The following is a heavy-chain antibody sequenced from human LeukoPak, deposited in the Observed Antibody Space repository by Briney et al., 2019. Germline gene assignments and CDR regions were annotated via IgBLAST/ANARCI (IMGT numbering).Heavy chain of an antibody. V-gene: IGHV1-69*13. CDR2: IIPIFGTA. D-gene: IGHD3-10*01. Sequence: GASVKVSCKASGGTFSSYAISWVRQAPGQGLEWMGGIIPIFGTANYAQKFQGRVTITADESTSTAYMELSSLRSEDTAVYYCARDLSAMVRGVIIEVDRDYYYGMDVWGQGTTVTVSS. CDR3: ARDLSAMVRGVIIEVDRDYYYGMDV. J-gene: IGHJ6*02. CDR1: GGTFSSYA.